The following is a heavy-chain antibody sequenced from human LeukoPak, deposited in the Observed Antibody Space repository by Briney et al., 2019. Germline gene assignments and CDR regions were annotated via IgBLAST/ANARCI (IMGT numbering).Heavy chain of an antibody. Sequence: SGTLSLTCSVSGGSINSHYWSWIRQPPGKRLEWIGYIFNTGNTNYNPSLASRVTMSVDTSRAQFFLRLSPVTAADTAIYYCASRPADTTWYGVFDYRSQGTLVTVSS. CDR3: ASRPADTTWYGVFDY. V-gene: IGHV4-59*11. CDR2: IFNTGNT. CDR1: GGSINSHY. J-gene: IGHJ4*02. D-gene: IGHD3-10*01.